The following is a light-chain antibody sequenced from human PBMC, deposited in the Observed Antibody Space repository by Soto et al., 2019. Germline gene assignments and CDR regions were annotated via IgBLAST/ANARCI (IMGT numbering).Light chain of an antibody. Sequence: EIVLTQSPGTLSLSPGERATLSCRASQSVSSSYLAWYQQKTGQAPRLLIYGASSRATGIPDRFSGSGSGTDFTLTTSRLEPEDVAVYYCRQYGSAPGWTFGQGTKVEIK. V-gene: IGKV3-20*01. CDR1: QSVSSSY. J-gene: IGKJ1*01. CDR3: RQYGSAPGWT. CDR2: GAS.